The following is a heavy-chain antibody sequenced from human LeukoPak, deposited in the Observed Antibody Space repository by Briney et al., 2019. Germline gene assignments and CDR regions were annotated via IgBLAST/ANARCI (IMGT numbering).Heavy chain of an antibody. V-gene: IGHV4-38-2*02. CDR1: GYSIIGDYF. Sequence: SETLSFTCIVSGYSIIGDYFWGWVRQPPGKWPEWIGSIFHSGAVYYNPSLKSRVTISVDTSKSQFSLKLSSVTAADTAVYYCARVSVAGWTKNAFDIWGQGTMVTVSS. J-gene: IGHJ3*02. D-gene: IGHD6-19*01. CDR2: IFHSGAV. CDR3: ARVSVAGWTKNAFDI.